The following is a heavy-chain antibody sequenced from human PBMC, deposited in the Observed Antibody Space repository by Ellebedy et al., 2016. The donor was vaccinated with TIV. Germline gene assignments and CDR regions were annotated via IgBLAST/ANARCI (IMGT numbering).Heavy chain of an antibody. D-gene: IGHD4-17*01. CDR3: ASVPSAGADF. J-gene: IGHJ4*02. Sequence: ASVKVSCKASGYTFTKYYFHWIRQAPGQGLEWMGVLDARVGSTTYAQTLQGSVTMTRDTSTRTVYMELSSLRSEDTAVYCCASVPSAGADFWGQGTLVTVSS. CDR1: GYTFTKYY. V-gene: IGHV1-46*01. CDR2: LDARVGST.